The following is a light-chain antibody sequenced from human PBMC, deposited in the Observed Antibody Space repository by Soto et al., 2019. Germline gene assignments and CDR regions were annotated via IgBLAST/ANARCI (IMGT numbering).Light chain of an antibody. Sequence: EIVLTQSQGTLSLSPEERATLSCRASQAVNNGYLAWYQEKPGQTPRLLIYGASNRASGIPDRSTGSGSGTDFALTVSRLELADFAVYWCQHYDGSPPCAFGPGTKVE. CDR2: GAS. CDR1: QAVNNGY. V-gene: IGKV3-20*01. CDR3: QHYDGSPPCA. J-gene: IGKJ1*01.